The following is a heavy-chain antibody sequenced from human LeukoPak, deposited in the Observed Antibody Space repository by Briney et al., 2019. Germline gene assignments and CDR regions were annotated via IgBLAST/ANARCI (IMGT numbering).Heavy chain of an antibody. CDR2: LLYSGST. Sequence: PSETLSLTCTVSGGSISNSSYYWGWIRQPPGKGLEWIGSLLYSGSTNYNPSLKSRVSMSVDTSKNQFSLKLTSVTAADTALYYCARGGKATVVTMWGQGILVTVSS. D-gene: IGHD4-23*01. V-gene: IGHV4-39*07. CDR3: ARGGKATVVTM. CDR1: GGSISNSSYY. J-gene: IGHJ4*02.